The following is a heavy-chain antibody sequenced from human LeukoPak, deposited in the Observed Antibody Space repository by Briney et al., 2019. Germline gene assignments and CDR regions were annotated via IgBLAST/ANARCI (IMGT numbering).Heavy chain of an antibody. D-gene: IGHD3-10*01. CDR1: GVSISDYY. CDR2: VHYSGTN. J-gene: IGHJ5*01. V-gene: IGHV4-59*12. Sequence: RPSETLSLTCTVSGVSISDYYWNWIRQPPGKGLEWVAYVHYSGTNNYNPSLQSRVTTAVDMSKKEVSLRLDSVTAADTAVYYCAGDMRGSAKVWFDSWGQGVQVIVSS. CDR3: AGDMRGSAKVWFDS.